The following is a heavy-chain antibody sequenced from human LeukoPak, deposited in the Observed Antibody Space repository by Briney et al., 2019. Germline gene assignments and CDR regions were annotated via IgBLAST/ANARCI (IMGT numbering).Heavy chain of an antibody. V-gene: IGHV3-33*01. J-gene: IGHJ5*02. CDR2: IWYDGSNK. CDR3: AREGYGSGSWREWFDP. Sequence: PGGSLRLSCAASGFTFRNYGMNWVRQAPGKGLEWVAVIWYDGSNKYYADSVKGRFTISRDNSKNTLYLQMDSLRAEDTAVYYCAREGYGSGSWREWFDPWGQGTLVTVSS. CDR1: GFTFRNYG. D-gene: IGHD3-10*01.